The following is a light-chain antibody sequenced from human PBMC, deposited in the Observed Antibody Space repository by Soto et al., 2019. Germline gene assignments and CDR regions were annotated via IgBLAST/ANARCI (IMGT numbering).Light chain of an antibody. CDR1: SPNIGMNY. Sequence: QSVLTQPPSVSAAPGQKVTISCSGSSPNIGMNYVSWYQQLPGTAPKLLICEDNKRPSGIPDRFSGSKSGTSATLAITGLQTGDEADYFCGAWDSSLSAGMFGGGTKVTVL. CDR2: EDN. J-gene: IGLJ3*02. CDR3: GAWDSSLSAGM. V-gene: IGLV1-51*01.